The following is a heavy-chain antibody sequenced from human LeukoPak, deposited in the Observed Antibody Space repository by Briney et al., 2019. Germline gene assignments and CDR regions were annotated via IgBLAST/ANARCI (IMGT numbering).Heavy chain of an antibody. J-gene: IGHJ6*04. V-gene: IGHV4-34*01. CDR2: IQQSVYT. CDR1: GVSFSDYY. Sequence: SETLSLTCAVYGVSFSDYYWSWIRQPPGKGLEWIGEIQQSVYTNYNPSLKSRVTISVDTSKNQLSLRLSSVTAADTAMYYCARLYCSGGSCYSDYYYGVDVWGKGTTVTVSS. CDR3: ARLYCSGGSCYSDYYYGVDV. D-gene: IGHD2-15*01.